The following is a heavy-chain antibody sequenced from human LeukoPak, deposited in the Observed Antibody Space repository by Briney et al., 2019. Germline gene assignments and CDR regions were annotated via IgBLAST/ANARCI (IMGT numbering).Heavy chain of an antibody. CDR2: ISAYGNT. J-gene: IGHJ4*02. V-gene: IGHV1-18*01. Sequence: ASVKVSCKTSGYTFTIYGISWVRQAPGQGLEWMGLISAYGNTNYAQNLQGRVTMTTDTSTSTAYMELRSLRSDDTAVYYCARGIIGYYFDYWGQGTLVTASS. D-gene: IGHD2-15*01. CDR1: GYTFTIYG. CDR3: ARGIIGYYFDY.